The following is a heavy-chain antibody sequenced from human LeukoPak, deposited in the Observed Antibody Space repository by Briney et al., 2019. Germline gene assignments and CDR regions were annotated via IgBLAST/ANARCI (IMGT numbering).Heavy chain of an antibody. CDR2: INHSGST. D-gene: IGHD3-10*01. Sequence: KSSETLSLTCAVYGGSFSGYYWSWIRQPPGKGLEWIGEINHSGSTNYNPSLKSRVTISVDTSKNQFSLKLSSVTAVDTAVYYCAREGYYGSGRLTDFWGQGTLVTVSS. CDR3: AREGYYGSGRLTDF. J-gene: IGHJ4*02. CDR1: GGSFSGYY. V-gene: IGHV4-34*01.